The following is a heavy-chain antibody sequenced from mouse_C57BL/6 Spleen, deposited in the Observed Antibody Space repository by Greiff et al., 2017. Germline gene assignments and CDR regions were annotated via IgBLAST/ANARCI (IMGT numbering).Heavy chain of an antibody. V-gene: IGHV14-4*01. J-gene: IGHJ4*01. D-gene: IGHD2-3*01. CDR1: GFNIKDDY. Sequence: VQLQQSGAELVRPGASVKLSCTASGFNIKDDYMHWVKQRPEQGLEWIGWIDPENGDTEYASKFQGKATITADTSSNTAYLQLSSLTSEDTAVYYCTTYDGYHWGQGTSVTVSS. CDR3: TTYDGYH. CDR2: IDPENGDT.